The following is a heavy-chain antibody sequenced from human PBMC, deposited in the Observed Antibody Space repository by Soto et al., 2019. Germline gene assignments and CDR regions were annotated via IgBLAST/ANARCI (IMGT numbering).Heavy chain of an antibody. J-gene: IGHJ6*02. V-gene: IGHV1-18*01. CDR1: GYTFTSYG. CDR2: ISAYNGNT. Sequence: ASVKVSCKASGYTFTSYGISWVRQAPRQGLGWMGWISAYNGNTNYAQKFQGRVTITRDTSASTAYMELSSLRSEDTAVYYCARDQYYYDSSGYGAAYDDYGMYVWG. CDR3: ARDQYYYDSSGYGAAYDDYGMYV. D-gene: IGHD3-22*01.